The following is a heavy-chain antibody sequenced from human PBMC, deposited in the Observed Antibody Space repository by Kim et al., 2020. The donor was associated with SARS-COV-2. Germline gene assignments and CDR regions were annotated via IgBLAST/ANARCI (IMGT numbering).Heavy chain of an antibody. J-gene: IGHJ4*02. D-gene: IGHD3-10*01. CDR2: ITSGGETI. CDR3: ARGGHLTVFADY. V-gene: IGHV3-11*01. Sequence: GGSLRLSCAASGFPFSDFYMTWIRQAPGKGLEWISYITSGGETIYYADSVKGRFTISRENAESSLYLQMTSLRVEDTAIYYCARGGHLTVFADYWGQETLVTVAS. CDR1: GFPFSDFY.